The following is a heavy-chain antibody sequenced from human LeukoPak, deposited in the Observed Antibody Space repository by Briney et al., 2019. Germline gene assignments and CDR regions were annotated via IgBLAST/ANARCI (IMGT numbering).Heavy chain of an antibody. J-gene: IGHJ4*02. D-gene: IGHD5-24*01. CDR1: AGSISSGGYY. Sequence: SETLSLTCTVSAGSISSGGYYWSWIRRHPGRGLEWTRYIYYSGSTYYNPSLKSRVTISVDTSKNQFSLMLSSVTAADTAVYYCARWMATITPYFDYWGQGTLVTVSS. CDR3: ARWMATITPYFDY. V-gene: IGHV4-31*03. CDR2: IYYSGST.